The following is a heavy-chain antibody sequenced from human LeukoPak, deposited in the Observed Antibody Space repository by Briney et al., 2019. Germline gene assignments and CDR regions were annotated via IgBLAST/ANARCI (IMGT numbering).Heavy chain of an antibody. Sequence: SETLSLTCTVSGGSISSYYWTWIRQPPGKGLEWIGRIYSSGNTNYNSSLKSRVTFSIDTSKNQFSLKLTSVTAAHTAVYYCARVPRLRQYYYYYYGMDVWGQGTTVTVSS. V-gene: IGHV4-4*07. J-gene: IGHJ6*02. CDR2: IYSSGNT. CDR3: ARVPRLRQYYYYYYGMDV. D-gene: IGHD4-17*01. CDR1: GGSISSYY.